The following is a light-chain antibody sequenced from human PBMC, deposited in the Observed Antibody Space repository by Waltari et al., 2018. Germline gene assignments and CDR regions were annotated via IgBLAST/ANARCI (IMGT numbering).Light chain of an antibody. CDR2: ENN. J-gene: IGLJ2*01. CDR3: GTWDTSLSALI. Sequence: QSVLTQPPSVSAAPGQKVTISCSGSRSNIGNDYVSWYQQLPGTAPKLSIYENNMRPSGMPDRFSGSKSGTSATLGITGLQTGDEADYYCGTWDTSLSALIFGGGTKLTVL. CDR1: RSNIGNDY. V-gene: IGLV1-51*02.